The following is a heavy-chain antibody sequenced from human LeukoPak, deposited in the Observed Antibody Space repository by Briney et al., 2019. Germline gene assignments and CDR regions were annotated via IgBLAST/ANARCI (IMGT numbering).Heavy chain of an antibody. J-gene: IGHJ6*03. V-gene: IGHV4-59*12. D-gene: IGHD2-15*01. CDR3: ARLQPYCSGGSCFRPRNYYYYMDV. CDR1: GGSISSYY. Sequence: SETLSLTCTVSGGSISSYYWSWIRQPPGKGLEWIGYIYYSGSTNYNPSLKSRVTISVDTSKNQFSLKLSSVTAADTAVYYCARLQPYCSGGSCFRPRNYYYYMDVWGKGTTVTISS. CDR2: IYYSGST.